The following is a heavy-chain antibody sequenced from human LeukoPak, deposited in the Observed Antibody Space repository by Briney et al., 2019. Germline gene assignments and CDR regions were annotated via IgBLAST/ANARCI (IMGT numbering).Heavy chain of an antibody. D-gene: IGHD5-24*01. V-gene: IGHV4-59*12. CDR2: IYYSGST. Sequence: PSETLSLTCTVSGGSISSYYWSWIRQPPGKGLEWIGYIYYSGSTNYNPSLKSRVTISVDTSKNQFSLKLSSVTAADTAVYYCARGGVDGYNLDYWGQGTLVIVSS. J-gene: IGHJ4*02. CDR3: ARGGVDGYNLDY. CDR1: GGSISSYY.